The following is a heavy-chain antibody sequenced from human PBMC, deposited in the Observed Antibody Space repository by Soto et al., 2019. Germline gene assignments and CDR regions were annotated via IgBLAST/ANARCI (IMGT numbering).Heavy chain of an antibody. V-gene: IGHV3-23*01. Sequence: PGGSLRLSCAVSGFTFSNYAMSWVRQAPGKGLEWVSAISGSGGSTYYADSVKGRFTISRDNSKNTLYLQMNSLRAEDTAVYYCAKSPIAAAGTLNYWGQGTLVTVSS. CDR3: AKSPIAAAGTLNY. CDR2: ISGSGGST. CDR1: GFTFSNYA. D-gene: IGHD6-13*01. J-gene: IGHJ4*02.